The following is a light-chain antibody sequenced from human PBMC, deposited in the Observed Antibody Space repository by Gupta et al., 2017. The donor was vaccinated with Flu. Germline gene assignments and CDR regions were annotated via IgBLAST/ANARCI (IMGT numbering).Light chain of an antibody. V-gene: IGLV2-14*01. J-gene: IGLJ3*02. CDR1: SRDVGGYNY. Sequence: QSALTQPASVSGSPGQSITISCTGTSRDVGGYNYVSWYQQHPGKAPKLMIYEVSNRPSGGAHPFSGSKSGTTAALTISGLQAEDEAAYYCSSYTSSSTSHWVFGGGTKLTVL. CDR2: EVS. CDR3: SSYTSSSTSHWV.